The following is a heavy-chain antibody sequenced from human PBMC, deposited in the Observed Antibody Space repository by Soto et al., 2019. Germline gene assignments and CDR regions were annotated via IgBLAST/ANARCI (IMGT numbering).Heavy chain of an antibody. D-gene: IGHD5-18*01. CDR3: ARVPRQLCLGWNWFDP. V-gene: IGHV1-69*01. CDR2: IIPIFGTA. Sequence: QVKLVQSGAEVKKPGSSVKVSCTASGGTFSSYAISWVLQAPGQALEWMGGIIPIFGTANYAQKFQGRVTITADESTSTAYMERSSLRSEDTAVYYCARVPRQLCLGWNWFDPWGQGPLVSVSS. J-gene: IGHJ5*02. CDR1: GGTFSSYA.